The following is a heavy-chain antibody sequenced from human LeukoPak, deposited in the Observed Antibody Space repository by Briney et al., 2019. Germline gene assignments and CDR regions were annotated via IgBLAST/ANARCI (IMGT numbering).Heavy chain of an antibody. Sequence: PGGSLRLSCAASGFRFSSYAMNWVRQTPRKGLEWVSRISGSGAMTYYADSVKGRFTISRDNSKNTLFLQVNSLRAEDTAVYYCAKNGIAGLGDNWFDSWGHGTLVTVSS. CDR2: ISGSGAMT. CDR3: AKNGIAGLGDNWFDS. CDR1: GFRFSSYA. V-gene: IGHV3-23*01. D-gene: IGHD6-13*01. J-gene: IGHJ5*01.